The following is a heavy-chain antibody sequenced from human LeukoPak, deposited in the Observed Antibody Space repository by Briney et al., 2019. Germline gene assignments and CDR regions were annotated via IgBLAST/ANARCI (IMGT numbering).Heavy chain of an antibody. CDR2: ISAYTGNT. CDR3: AAGPGIAVAGTFDF. J-gene: IGHJ4*02. CDR1: GYTFTSYG. V-gene: IGHV1-18*01. D-gene: IGHD6-19*01. Sequence: ASVKVSCKASGYTFTSYGISWVRQAPGQGPEWMGWISAYTGNTVYAQKLQGRVTMTTDTSTSTAYMELRSLISDDTAVYYCAAGPGIAVAGTFDFWGQGTLVTVSP.